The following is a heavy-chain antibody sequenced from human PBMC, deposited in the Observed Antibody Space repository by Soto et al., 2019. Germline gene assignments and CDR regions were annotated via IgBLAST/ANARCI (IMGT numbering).Heavy chain of an antibody. Sequence: PSETLSLTCTVSGGSISSYYWSWIRQPPGKGLEWIGYIYYGRSTNYNPSLKSRLSISADMSKNQFSLKLSSVTAADTAVYYCARDLDCSGGSCYDSGMDVWGQGTTVTVSS. CDR1: GGSISSYY. CDR2: IYYGRST. J-gene: IGHJ6*02. CDR3: ARDLDCSGGSCYDSGMDV. D-gene: IGHD2-15*01. V-gene: IGHV4-59*01.